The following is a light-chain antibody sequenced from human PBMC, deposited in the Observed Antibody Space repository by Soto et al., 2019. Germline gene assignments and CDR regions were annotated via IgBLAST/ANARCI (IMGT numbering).Light chain of an antibody. CDR1: QSVDST. J-gene: IGKJ5*01. CDR3: QQYHHWPPIT. CDR2: RAS. Sequence: EIVKTQSTATLSVSPGEKATLSCRASQSVDSTCVWYQQTPGQAPRLLTCRASTRASGIPARLSGSGSGTEFTLTISSLQSEDFAVYYCQQYHHWPPITFGQGTRLEI. V-gene: IGKV3-15*01.